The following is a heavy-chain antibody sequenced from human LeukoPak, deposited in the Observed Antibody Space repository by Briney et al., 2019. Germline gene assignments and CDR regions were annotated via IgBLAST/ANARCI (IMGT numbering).Heavy chain of an antibody. CDR2: IYPGDSDT. D-gene: IGHD3-16*01. CDR3: ARQPEDLGGAFDI. V-gene: IGHV5-51*01. Sequence: GASLKISCKGSGYIFTSYWIGWVRQLPGKGLEWMGIIYPGDSDTRYSPSFQGQVTISADKSISTAYLQWSSLKASDTAMYYCARQPEDLGGAFDIWGQGTMVTVSS. J-gene: IGHJ3*02. CDR1: GYIFTSYW.